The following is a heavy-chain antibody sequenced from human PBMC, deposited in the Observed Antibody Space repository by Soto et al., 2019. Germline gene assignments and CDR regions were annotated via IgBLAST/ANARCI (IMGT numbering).Heavy chain of an antibody. V-gene: IGHV1-24*01. CDR3: ATETYDILTGYRHIAAAGHFDY. CDR1: GYTLTELS. J-gene: IGHJ4*01. Sequence: GASVKVSCKVSGYTLTELSMHWVRPAPGKGLEWMGGFDPEDGETIYAQKFQGRVTMTEDTSTDTAYMELSSLRSEDTAVCYCATETYDILTGYRHIAAAGHFDYWGHGTLVTVSS. D-gene: IGHD3-9*01. CDR2: FDPEDGET.